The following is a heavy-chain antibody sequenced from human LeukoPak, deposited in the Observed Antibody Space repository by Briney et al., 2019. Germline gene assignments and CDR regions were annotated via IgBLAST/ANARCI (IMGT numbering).Heavy chain of an antibody. V-gene: IGHV1-69*13. Sequence: SVKVSCKASGYTFTSYGISWVRQAPGQGLEWMGGIIPIFGTANYAQKFQGRVTITADESTSTAYMEPSSLRSEDTAVYYCARGTSDGCFDYWGQGTLVTVSS. D-gene: IGHD4-17*01. CDR1: GYTFTSYG. CDR2: IIPIFGTA. J-gene: IGHJ4*02. CDR3: ARGTSDGCFDY.